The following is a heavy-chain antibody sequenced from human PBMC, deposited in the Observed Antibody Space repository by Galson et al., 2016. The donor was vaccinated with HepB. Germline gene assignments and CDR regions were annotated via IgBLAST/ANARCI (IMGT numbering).Heavy chain of an antibody. J-gene: IGHJ6*02. CDR1: GGSIRSSY. D-gene: IGHD3-16*02. V-gene: IGHV4-59*12. Sequence: ETLSLTCTVSGGSIRSSYWGWIRQPPGKGLEWIGYFYDSGSISYNPSLKSRVTISVDTSKNQFSLSLISVTAADTAVYYCARLYHDDYIWGTSRGGFYGMDVWGQRTTVTVSS. CDR3: ARLYHDDYIWGTSRGGFYGMDV. CDR2: FYDSGSI.